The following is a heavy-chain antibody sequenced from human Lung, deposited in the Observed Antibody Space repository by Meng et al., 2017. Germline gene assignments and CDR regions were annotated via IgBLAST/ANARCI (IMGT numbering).Heavy chain of an antibody. CDR1: GGSFSDYY. Sequence: QVQLQQWGAGRLKPSETLSLTCVVSGGSFSDYYWSWIRQPPGKGLEWIGEINHSGSTNYNPSLESRATISVDTSQNNLSLKLSSVTAADSAVYYCARGPTTTAHDFDYWGQGTLVTVSS. CDR3: ARGPTTTAHDFDY. J-gene: IGHJ4*02. D-gene: IGHD4-11*01. CDR2: INHSGST. V-gene: IGHV4-34*01.